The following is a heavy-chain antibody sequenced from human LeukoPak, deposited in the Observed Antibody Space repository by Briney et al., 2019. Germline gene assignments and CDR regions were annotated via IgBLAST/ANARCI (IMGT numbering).Heavy chain of an antibody. V-gene: IGHV3-33*01. Sequence: PGRSLRLSCAASGFTFSSYGMHWVRQAPGKGLEWVAVIWYDGSNKNYPDPVKGRFTISRDNSKNTLYLQMNSLRAEDTAVYYCARDQTTIRPLDYWGQGTLVTVSS. CDR1: GFTFSSYG. CDR3: ARDQTTIRPLDY. D-gene: IGHD4/OR15-4a*01. J-gene: IGHJ4*02. CDR2: IWYDGSNK.